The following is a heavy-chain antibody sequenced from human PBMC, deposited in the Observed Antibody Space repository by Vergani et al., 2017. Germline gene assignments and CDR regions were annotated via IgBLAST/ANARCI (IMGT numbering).Heavy chain of an antibody. Sequence: VQLVESGGGVVQPGGSLRLSCAASGFTFIMHAMSWVRQAPGKGLEWVSTLSASDRRTHYADSVKGRFTISRDNSKNTLFLHMNSLRPEDTAVYYCAKEGARGPYFDYWGQGTLVTVSS. D-gene: IGHD1-26*01. CDR3: AKEGARGPYFDY. CDR1: GFTFIMHA. J-gene: IGHJ4*02. V-gene: IGHV3-23*04. CDR2: LSASDRRT.